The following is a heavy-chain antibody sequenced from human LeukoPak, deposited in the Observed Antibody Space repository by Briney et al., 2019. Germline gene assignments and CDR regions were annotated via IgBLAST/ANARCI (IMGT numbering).Heavy chain of an antibody. J-gene: IGHJ4*02. Sequence: PSETLSLTCDVSGGSLSGYNWFWIRQAPGKGLEWIGKINHSGRTCYNPSLKSRVTLSLDKSENRFSLKLTSVTAADSAVYFCARAYYYDSTGYFEDDYWGQGTLVTVSS. V-gene: IGHV4-34*01. CDR3: ARAYYYDSTGYFEDDY. CDR2: INHSGRT. D-gene: IGHD3-22*01. CDR1: GGSLSGYN.